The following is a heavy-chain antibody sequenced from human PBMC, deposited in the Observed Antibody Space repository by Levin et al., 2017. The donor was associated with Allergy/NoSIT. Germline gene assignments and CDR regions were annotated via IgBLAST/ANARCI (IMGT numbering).Heavy chain of an antibody. J-gene: IGHJ4*02. V-gene: IGHV3-30*18. CDR2: ISYDGSNK. CDR1: EFTFSSYG. CDR3: AKDWSSGDRGGLFGY. Sequence: GESLKISCAASEFTFSSYGMHWVRQAPGKGLEWVAVISYDGSNKYYADSVKGRFTISRDNSKNTLFLRMNSLRVEDTGTYYCAKDWSSGDRGGLFGYWGQGTLVTVSS. D-gene: IGHD7-27*01.